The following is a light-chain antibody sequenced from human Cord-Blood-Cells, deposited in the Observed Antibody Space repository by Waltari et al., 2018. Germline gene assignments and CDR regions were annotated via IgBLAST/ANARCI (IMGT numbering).Light chain of an antibody. V-gene: IGLV2-11*01. Sequence: QSALTQPRSVSGSPGQSVTISCTGTSSDAGGYTYVSWYQQHPGKAPKLMIYDVSKRPSGVPDRFSGSKSGNTASLTISGLQAEDEADYYCCSYAGSYTFVVFGGGTKLTVL. CDR2: DVS. CDR1: SSDAGGYTY. J-gene: IGLJ2*01. CDR3: CSYAGSYTFVV.